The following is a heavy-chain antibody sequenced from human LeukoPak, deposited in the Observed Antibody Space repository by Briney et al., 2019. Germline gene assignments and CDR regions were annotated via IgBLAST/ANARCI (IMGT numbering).Heavy chain of an antibody. D-gene: IGHD1-14*01. CDR2: ISYDGSNK. J-gene: IGHJ4*02. Sequence: GGSLRLSCAASEFTFSDYAIHWVRQAPGKGLEWVAVISYDGSNKYYTDSVRGRFTISRDNSENTLYLQMNSLRPDDTAVYYCARETGTAFDYWGQGTLVTVSS. CDR1: EFTFSDYA. V-gene: IGHV3-30-3*01. CDR3: ARETGTAFDY.